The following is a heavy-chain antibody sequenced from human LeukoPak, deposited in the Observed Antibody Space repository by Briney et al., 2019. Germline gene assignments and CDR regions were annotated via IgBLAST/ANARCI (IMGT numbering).Heavy chain of an antibody. Sequence: PGGSLRLSCAASGFTFSSYAMTWVRQAPGKGLEWVSSISVGSGSGSTYYADSVKGRFTISRDNSKNTLYLQMNSLRAEDTAVYYCAKDFRRAGTTHFDYWGQGTLVTVSS. D-gene: IGHD1-7*01. CDR1: GFTFSSYA. V-gene: IGHV3-23*01. J-gene: IGHJ4*02. CDR3: AKDFRRAGTTHFDY. CDR2: ISVGSGSGST.